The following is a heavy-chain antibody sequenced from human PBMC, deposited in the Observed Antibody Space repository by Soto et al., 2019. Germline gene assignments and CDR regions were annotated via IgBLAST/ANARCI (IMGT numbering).Heavy chain of an antibody. CDR3: ARDMDY. Sequence: QVQLVESGGGVVQPGRSLRLSCAASGFTFSSYAMHWVRQAPGKGLEWVAVISYDGSNKYYADSVKGRFTISRDNSKNTLYLQMNSLRAEDTAAYYCARDMDYWGQGTLVTVSS. CDR1: GFTFSSYA. V-gene: IGHV3-30-3*01. CDR2: ISYDGSNK. J-gene: IGHJ4*02.